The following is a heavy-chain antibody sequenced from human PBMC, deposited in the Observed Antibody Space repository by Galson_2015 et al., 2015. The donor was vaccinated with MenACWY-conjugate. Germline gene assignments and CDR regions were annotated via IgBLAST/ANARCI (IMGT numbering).Heavy chain of an antibody. Sequence: SLRLSCAASGFTVSSNYMSWVRQAPGKGLEWVSVIYSGGSTYYADSVKGRFTISGHNFRNTLYLQMNSLRAEDTAVYYCARVDSSGWLLGFDYWGQGTLVTVSS. J-gene: IGHJ4*02. CDR2: IYSGGST. CDR3: ARVDSSGWLLGFDY. V-gene: IGHV3-53*04. D-gene: IGHD6-19*01. CDR1: GFTVSSNY.